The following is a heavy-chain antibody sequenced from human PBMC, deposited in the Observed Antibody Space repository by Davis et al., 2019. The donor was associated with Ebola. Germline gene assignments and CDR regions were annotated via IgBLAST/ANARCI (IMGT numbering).Heavy chain of an antibody. V-gene: IGHV4-59*01. J-gene: IGHJ4*02. CDR2: IYYSGST. CDR1: GGSISSYY. CDR3: ARGPSIANFDY. D-gene: IGHD6-6*01. Sequence: SETLSLTCTVSGGSISSYYWSWIRQPPGTGLEWIGYIYYSGSTNYNPSLTSRVTISVDTSKNQFSLKLSSVTVADTAVYYCARGPSIANFDYWGQGTLVTVSS.